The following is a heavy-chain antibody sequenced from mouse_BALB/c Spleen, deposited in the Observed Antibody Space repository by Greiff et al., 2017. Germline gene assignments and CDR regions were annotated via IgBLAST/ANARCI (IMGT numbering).Heavy chain of an antibody. CDR3: ARGADRVYAMDY. V-gene: IGHV5-6*01. D-gene: IGHD3-2*01. Sequence: DVHLVESGGDLVKPGGSLKLSCAASGFTFSSYGMSWVRQTPDKRLEWVATISSGGSYTYYPDSVKGRFTISRDNARNILYLQMSSLRSEDTAMYYCARGADRVYAMDYWGQGTSVTVSS. J-gene: IGHJ4*01. CDR1: GFTFSSYG. CDR2: ISSGGSYT.